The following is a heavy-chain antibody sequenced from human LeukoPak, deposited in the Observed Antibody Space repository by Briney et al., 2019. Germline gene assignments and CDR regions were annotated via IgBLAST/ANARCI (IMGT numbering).Heavy chain of an antibody. CDR3: ARGGEQLVGYYYMDV. Sequence: GGSVRLSCSASGSTFSSYSMNWLPQAPGKGLEWVSSICSSSYIYYADSVKGRFTISRDNANNSLYLQMNSLRAEDTAVYYCARGGEQLVGYYYMDVWGKGTTVTVSS. CDR2: ICSSSYI. V-gene: IGHV3-21*01. D-gene: IGHD6-6*01. J-gene: IGHJ6*03. CDR1: GSTFSSYS.